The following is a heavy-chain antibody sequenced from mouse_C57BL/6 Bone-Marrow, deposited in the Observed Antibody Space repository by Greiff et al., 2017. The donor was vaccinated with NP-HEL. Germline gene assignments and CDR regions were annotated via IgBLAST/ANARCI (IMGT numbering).Heavy chain of an antibody. V-gene: IGHV1-75*01. D-gene: IGHD1-1*01. CDR2: IFPGSGST. CDR1: GYTFTDYY. Sequence: VKLQESGPELVKPGASVKISCKASGYTFTDYYINWVKQRPGQGLEWIGWIFPGSGSTYYNEKFKGKATLTVDKSSSTAYMLLSSLTSEDSAVYFCAREGDYGWRYFDVWGTGTTVTVSS. CDR3: AREGDYGWRYFDV. J-gene: IGHJ1*03.